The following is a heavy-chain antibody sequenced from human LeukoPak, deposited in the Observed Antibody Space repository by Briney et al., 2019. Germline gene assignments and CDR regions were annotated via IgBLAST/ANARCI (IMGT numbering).Heavy chain of an antibody. CDR3: ARVYYGSGSLYYYYYYMDV. V-gene: IGHV3-53*01. CDR1: AFTVSSNY. J-gene: IGHJ6*03. CDR2: IYSGGRT. D-gene: IGHD3-10*01. Sequence: SGGSLRLSCAASAFTVSSNYMSWVRQAPGKGLEWVSVIYSGGRTYYADSVKGRFTISRDNSKNTLYLQMNSLRAEDTAVHYCARVYYGSGSLYYYYYYMDVWGKGTTVTISS.